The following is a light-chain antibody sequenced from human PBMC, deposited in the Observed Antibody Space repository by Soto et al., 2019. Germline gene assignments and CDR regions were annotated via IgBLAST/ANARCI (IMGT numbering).Light chain of an antibody. V-gene: IGKV3-20*01. Sequence: EIVLTQSPGTLSLSPGERATLSCRASQTVSSSYLTWYQQKPGQAPMLLIYGASSRATVTPDRFSGSGSGTDFTLTISRLEPEDCAVYFCQQYGSSSYTFGQGTKLEIK. CDR3: QQYGSSSYT. CDR2: GAS. J-gene: IGKJ2*01. CDR1: QTVSSSY.